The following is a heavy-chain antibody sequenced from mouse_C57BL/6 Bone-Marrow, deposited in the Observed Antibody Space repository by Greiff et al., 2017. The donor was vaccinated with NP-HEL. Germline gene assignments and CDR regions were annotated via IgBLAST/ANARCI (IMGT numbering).Heavy chain of an antibody. J-gene: IGHJ3*01. CDR2: ISDGGSYT. CDR1: GFTFSSYA. V-gene: IGHV5-4*01. CDR3: ARER. Sequence: EVKLVESGGGLVKPGGSLKLSCAASGFTFSSYAMSWVRQTPEKRLEWVATISDGGSYTYYPDNVKGRFTISRDNAKNNLYLQMSHLKSEDTAMYYCARERWGQGTLVTVSA.